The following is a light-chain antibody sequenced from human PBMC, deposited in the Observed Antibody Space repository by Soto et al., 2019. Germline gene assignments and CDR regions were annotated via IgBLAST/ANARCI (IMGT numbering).Light chain of an antibody. CDR3: QQYNSYHT. CDR1: QDISSY. Sequence: IQLTQSPSSLSASVGYRFTITCRASQDISSYLAWYQQKPGKAPKLLIYAVSTLQSGVPSRFSGSGSGTEFTLTISSLQPEDFATYYCQQYNSYHTFGQGTRREIK. J-gene: IGKJ5*01. V-gene: IGKV1-9*01. CDR2: AVS.